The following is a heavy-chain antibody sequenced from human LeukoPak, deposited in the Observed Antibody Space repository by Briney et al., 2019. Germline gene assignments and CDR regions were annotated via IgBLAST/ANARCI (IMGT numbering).Heavy chain of an antibody. CDR1: GYTFTSYG. V-gene: IGHV1-18*01. Sequence: ASVNVSCKASGYTFTSYGISWVRQAPGQGLEWMGWISAYNGNTNYAQKLQGRVTMTTDTSTSTAYMELRSLRSDDTAVYYCARDATRDIVVVPAGVNWFDPWGQGTLVTVSS. CDR3: ARDATRDIVVVPAGVNWFDP. CDR2: ISAYNGNT. J-gene: IGHJ5*02. D-gene: IGHD2-2*01.